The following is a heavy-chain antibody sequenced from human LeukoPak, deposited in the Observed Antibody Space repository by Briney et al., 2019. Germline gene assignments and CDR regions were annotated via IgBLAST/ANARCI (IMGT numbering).Heavy chain of an antibody. V-gene: IGHV3-48*01. CDR2: ISSGSGTI. J-gene: IGHJ6*03. CDR1: GFTFSTYC. Sequence: PGGSLRLSCAASGFTFSTYCMNWVRQAPGRGLEWVSYISSGSGTIYYADSVKGRFTISRDNAKNSLYLQMNGLRAEDTAVYYCARDPLITVVRGVPLDYYYYMDVWGKGTTVTVSS. CDR3: ARDPLITVVRGVPLDYYYYMDV. D-gene: IGHD3-10*01.